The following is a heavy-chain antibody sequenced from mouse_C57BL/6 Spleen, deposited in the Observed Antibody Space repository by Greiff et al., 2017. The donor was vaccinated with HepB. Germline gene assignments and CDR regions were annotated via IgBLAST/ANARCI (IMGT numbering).Heavy chain of an antibody. CDR2: IYPGDGDT. J-gene: IGHJ2*01. CDR3: ARSYCNSYYFDY. V-gene: IGHV1-82*01. CDR1: GYAFSSSW. Sequence: VQLQQSGPELVKPGASVKISCKASGYAFSSSWMNWVKQRPGKGLEWIGRIYPGDGDTNYNGKFKGKATLTADKSSSTAYMQLSSLTSADSAVYFCARSYCNSYYFDYWGQGTTLTVSS. D-gene: IGHD2-1*01.